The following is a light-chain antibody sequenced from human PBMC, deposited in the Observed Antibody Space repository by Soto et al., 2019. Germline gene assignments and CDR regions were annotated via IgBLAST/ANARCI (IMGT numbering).Light chain of an antibody. CDR2: DAS. J-gene: IGKJ4*01. V-gene: IGKV3-11*01. CDR3: QQRTNWRLT. CDR1: QSVSSH. Sequence: EIVLTQSPATLSLSPGERATLSCRASQSVSSHFTWYQQKPGQAPRLLIYDASNRATGIPARFSGSGSGTDFTLTISSLEPEDFAVYYCQQRTNWRLTCGLGSKVEIK.